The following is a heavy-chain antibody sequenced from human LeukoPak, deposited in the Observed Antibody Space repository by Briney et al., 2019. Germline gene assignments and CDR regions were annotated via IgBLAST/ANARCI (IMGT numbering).Heavy chain of an antibody. V-gene: IGHV3-11*01. Sequence: PGGSLRLSCAASGFSFSDHYMTWVRQAPGKGLEWLSYISGSGSDIDYAGSVKGRFTISRDNAINSLYLQMNILRAEDTAVYYCARGAGRSGSDYWGQGTLVTVSS. CDR3: ARGAGRSGSDY. CDR2: ISGSGSDI. CDR1: GFSFSDHY. J-gene: IGHJ4*02. D-gene: IGHD6-19*01.